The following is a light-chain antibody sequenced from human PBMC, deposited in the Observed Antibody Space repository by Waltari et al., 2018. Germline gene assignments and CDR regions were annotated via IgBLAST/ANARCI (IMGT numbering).Light chain of an antibody. V-gene: IGKV1-17*03. CDR1: RGISNY. Sequence: DIQMTQFPSAMSASIGDTVTIPCGATRGISNYLAWFQHRPGQVPRRLIYAASTLHAGVPSRFSGGGSGTQFTLTISGLQPEDSATYYCLHHNNYPWAFGQGTKVEIK. CDR3: LHHNNYPWA. J-gene: IGKJ1*01. CDR2: AAS.